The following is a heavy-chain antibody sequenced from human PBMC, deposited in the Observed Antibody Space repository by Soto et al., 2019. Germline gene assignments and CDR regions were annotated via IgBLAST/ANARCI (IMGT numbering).Heavy chain of an antibody. D-gene: IGHD4-17*01. J-gene: IGHJ4*02. CDR1: GFTFSSYW. V-gene: IGHV3-7*03. CDR2: IKQDGSEK. CDR3: AKGQEGLRWSPGRAYYFDY. Sequence: GGSLRLSCAASGFTFSSYWMSWVRQAPGKGLEWVANIKQDGSEKYYVDSVKGRFTISRDNAKNSLYLQMNSLRAEDTAVYYCAKGQEGLRWSPGRAYYFDYWGQGTLVTVSS.